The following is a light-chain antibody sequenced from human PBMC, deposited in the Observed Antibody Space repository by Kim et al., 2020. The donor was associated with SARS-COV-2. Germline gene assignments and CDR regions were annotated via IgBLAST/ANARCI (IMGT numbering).Light chain of an antibody. V-gene: IGLV6-57*01. CDR1: GGSIASSY. J-gene: IGLJ3*02. Sequence: GKTVTISCTRTGGSIASSYVRWYQQRPGSSPATVIYEDNQRPSGVPDRFSGSIDSSSNSASLTISGLKTEDEADYYCQSYDSTTWVFGGGTQLTVL. CDR2: EDN. CDR3: QSYDSTTWV.